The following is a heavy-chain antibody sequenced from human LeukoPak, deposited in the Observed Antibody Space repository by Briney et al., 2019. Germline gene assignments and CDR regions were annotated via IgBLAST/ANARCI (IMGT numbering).Heavy chain of an antibody. CDR3: AREDAKTYSGSYLDY. Sequence: SETLSLTCTVSGGSINSYYWSWIRQPPGKGLEWIGYFFYSGDTNYNPSLKSRVTISLDTSKKQFSLKVTSVTAADTAVYYCAREDAKTYSGSYLDYWGQGTRVTVSS. V-gene: IGHV4-59*01. J-gene: IGHJ4*02. CDR2: FFYSGDT. CDR1: GGSINSYY. D-gene: IGHD1-26*01.